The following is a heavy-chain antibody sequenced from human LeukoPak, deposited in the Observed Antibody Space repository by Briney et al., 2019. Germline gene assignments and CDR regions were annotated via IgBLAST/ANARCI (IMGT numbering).Heavy chain of an antibody. CDR2: INHSGST. J-gene: IGHJ2*01. Sequence: SETLSLTCAVYGGSFSGYYWSWIRQPPGKGLEWIGEINHSGSTNYNPSLKSRVTISVDTSKNQFSLKLSSVTAADTAVYYCARGPGYYDSSGFQDWYFDLWGRGTLVTVSS. CDR1: GGSFSGYY. V-gene: IGHV4-34*01. CDR3: ARGPGYYDSSGFQDWYFDL. D-gene: IGHD3-22*01.